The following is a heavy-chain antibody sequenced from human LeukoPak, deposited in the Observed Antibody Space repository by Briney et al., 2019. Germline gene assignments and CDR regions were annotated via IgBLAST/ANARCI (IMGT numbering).Heavy chain of an antibody. J-gene: IGHJ4*02. V-gene: IGHV1-24*01. CDR1: GYXLTALS. D-gene: IGHD3-10*01. CDR3: ATSPIAPFDYGSGID. Sequence: ASVKVSPKVSGYXLTALSMHWGRQTPGKGRERMGGFDPEDGETIYAQKFQGKVTMTEDTSTDTAYMELSSLRSEDTAVYYCATSPIAPFDYGSGIDWGQGTLVTVSS. CDR2: FDPEDGET.